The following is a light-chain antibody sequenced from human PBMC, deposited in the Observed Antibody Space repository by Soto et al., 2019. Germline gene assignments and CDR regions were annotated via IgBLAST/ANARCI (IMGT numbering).Light chain of an antibody. J-gene: IGKJ1*01. CDR2: KAS. CDR1: QSISNW. CDR3: QQYNSYWP. Sequence: DIEMTQSPSTLSASVGDRVTITCRASQSISNWLAWYQQKPGKAPKLLIYKASSLESGVPSRFSGSGSGTEFTLTISSLQPDDFATYYCQQYNSYWPFGQGTKV. V-gene: IGKV1-5*03.